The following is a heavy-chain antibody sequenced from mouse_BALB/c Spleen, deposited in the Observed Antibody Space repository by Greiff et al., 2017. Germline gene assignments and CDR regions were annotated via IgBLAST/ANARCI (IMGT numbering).Heavy chain of an antibody. J-gene: IGHJ1*01. V-gene: IGHV7-3*02. CDR1: GFTFTDYY. D-gene: IGHD2-1*01. CDR2: IRNKANGYTT. Sequence: EVKVVESGGGLVQPGRSLRLSCATSGFTFTDYYMSWVRQPPGKALEWLGFIRNKANGYTTEYSASVKGRFTISRDNSQSILYLQMNTLRAEDSATYYCARSPYGNYVGYFDVWGAGTTVTVSS. CDR3: ARSPYGNYVGYFDV.